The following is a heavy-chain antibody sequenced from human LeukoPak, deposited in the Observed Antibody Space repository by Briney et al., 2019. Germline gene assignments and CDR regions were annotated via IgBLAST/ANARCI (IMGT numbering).Heavy chain of an antibody. Sequence: GGSLRLSCVASGLAFRNYAMTWVRQAPGKGLEWVSVIRGSGGDIKYADSVKGRFTISRDNSVNTLYLQMNSLRAEDTAVYYCGKDPNGDYIGAFDFWGQGTMVTVSS. CDR1: GLAFRNYA. D-gene: IGHD4-17*01. J-gene: IGHJ3*01. CDR2: IRGSGGDI. V-gene: IGHV3-23*01. CDR3: GKDPNGDYIGAFDF.